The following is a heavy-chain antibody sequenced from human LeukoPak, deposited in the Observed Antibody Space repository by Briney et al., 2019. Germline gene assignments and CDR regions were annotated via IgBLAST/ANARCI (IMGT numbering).Heavy chain of an antibody. CDR2: IYYSGST. V-gene: IGHV4-39*07. Sequence: SETLSLTCTVSGGSISSSSYYWGWIRQPPGKGLEWIGSIYYSGSTYYNPSLKSRVTISVDTSKNQFSLKLNSVTVADTALYYCARGEKWELHAFDIWSQGTLVTVSS. CDR1: GGSISSSSYY. CDR3: ARGEKWELHAFDI. J-gene: IGHJ3*02. D-gene: IGHD1-26*01.